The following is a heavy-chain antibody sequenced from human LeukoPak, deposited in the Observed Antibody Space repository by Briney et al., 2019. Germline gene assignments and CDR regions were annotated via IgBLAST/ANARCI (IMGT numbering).Heavy chain of an antibody. Sequence: GGSLRLSCAASGFTFSSYAMSWVRQAPGKGLEWVSAISGSGLSTYYADSVKGRFSISRDNSKNTLYLQMNSLRAEDTAVYYCARPGYSSSWPGRNWYFDLWGRGTLVTVSS. J-gene: IGHJ2*01. V-gene: IGHV3-23*01. CDR1: GFTFSSYA. CDR2: ISGSGLST. D-gene: IGHD6-13*01. CDR3: ARPGYSSSWPGRNWYFDL.